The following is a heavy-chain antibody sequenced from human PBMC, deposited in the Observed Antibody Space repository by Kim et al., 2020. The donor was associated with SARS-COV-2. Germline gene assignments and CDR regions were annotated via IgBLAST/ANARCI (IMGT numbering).Heavy chain of an antibody. CDR3: AKDLARLLSNYYYYYGMDV. V-gene: IGHV3-30*18. Sequence: GGSLRLSCAASGFTFSSYGMHWVRQAPGKGLEWVAVISYDGSNKYYADSVKGRFTISRDNSKNTLYLQMNSLRAEDTAVYYCAKDLARLLSNYYYYYGMDVWGQGTTVTVSS. J-gene: IGHJ6*02. CDR2: ISYDGSNK. CDR1: GFTFSSYG. D-gene: IGHD3-22*01.